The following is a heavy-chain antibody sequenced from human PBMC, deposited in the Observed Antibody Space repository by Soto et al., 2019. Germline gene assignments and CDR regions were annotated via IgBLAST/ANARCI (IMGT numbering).Heavy chain of an antibody. CDR2: INPSGGST. V-gene: IGHV1-46*01. CDR1: GYTFTSYY. Sequence: ASVKVSCKASGYTFTSYYMHWVRQAPGQGLEWMGIINPSGGSTSYAQKFQGRVTMTRDTSTSTVYMELSSLRSEDTAVYYCARGNPVLRFLEWLQPRSFFDPWGQGTLVTVSS. D-gene: IGHD3-3*01. CDR3: ARGNPVLRFLEWLQPRSFFDP. J-gene: IGHJ5*02.